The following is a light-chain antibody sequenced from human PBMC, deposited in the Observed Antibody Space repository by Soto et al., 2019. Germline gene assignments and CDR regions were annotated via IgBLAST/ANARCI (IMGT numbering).Light chain of an antibody. V-gene: IGKV3-15*01. CDR2: GAS. J-gene: IGKJ4*01. CDR3: EQYNNWPLT. CDR1: QSVSSN. Sequence: EIVMTQSPATLSVSPGERATLYCRASQSVSSNLAWYQQKPGQAPRLLIYGASTRATGIPARFSGSGSGTEFTLTISSLQSEDLAVYYCEQYNNWPLTLGGGTKGDLK.